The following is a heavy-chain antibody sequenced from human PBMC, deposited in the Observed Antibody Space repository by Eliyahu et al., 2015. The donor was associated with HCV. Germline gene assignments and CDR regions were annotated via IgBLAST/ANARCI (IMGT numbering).Heavy chain of an antibody. V-gene: IGHV3-30-3*01. CDR3: ARGADYGDYDDAFDL. D-gene: IGHD4-17*01. CDR2: ISADGNKK. J-gene: IGHJ3*01. Sequence: QVHLVQSGGGVVQPGGSLRLSCAASGFALNDDSMNWVRQAPGQGLEWVALISADGNKKYYADSVRGRFTISRDTSENTLYLEVNSLRAEDTALYYCARGADYGDYDDAFDLWGQGTMVTVSS. CDR1: GFALNDDS.